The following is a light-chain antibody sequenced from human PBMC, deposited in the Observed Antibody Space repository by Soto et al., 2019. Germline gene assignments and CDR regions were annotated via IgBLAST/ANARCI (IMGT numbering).Light chain of an antibody. Sequence: EMVLTQSPGTLSLSPGERATLSCRASQSVNNNFLACYQQKPGQAPGLLIYGASSRADGIPDMFSGSGSGTDFTLTISRLEPEDFAVYYCQQYGDSPTFGPGTKVDI. CDR3: QQYGDSPT. V-gene: IGKV3-20*01. CDR1: QSVNNNF. J-gene: IGKJ3*01. CDR2: GAS.